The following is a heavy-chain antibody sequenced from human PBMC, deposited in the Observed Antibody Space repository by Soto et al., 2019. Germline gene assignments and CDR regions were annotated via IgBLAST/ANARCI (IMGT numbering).Heavy chain of an antibody. V-gene: IGHV1-69*01. CDR2: IIPIFGTA. CDR3: ARGAGTTVTTLDY. Sequence: QVQLVQSGAEVKKPGSSVKLSCKASGGTFSSYAISWLRQAPGPVLEWMGGIIPIFGTANYAQEFQGRVTITADQSTSTAYMELSSLRSEDTAVYYCARGAGTTVTTLDYWGQGTLVTVSS. D-gene: IGHD4-17*01. CDR1: GGTFSSYA. J-gene: IGHJ4*02.